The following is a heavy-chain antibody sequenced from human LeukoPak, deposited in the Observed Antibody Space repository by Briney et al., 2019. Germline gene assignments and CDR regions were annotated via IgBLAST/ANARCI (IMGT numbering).Heavy chain of an antibody. CDR1: GATFSSYA. CDR2: IIPILGIA. Sequence: SVKVCCNAAGATFSSYAISWLRQGPGQGLELMGRIIPILGIANYAQKFQGRVTITADTSTSTDYMELSSLRSEDTAVYYCARGADIVVVPAVTTLGLYFDYWGQGTLVTVSS. D-gene: IGHD2-2*01. J-gene: IGHJ4*02. CDR3: ARGADIVVVPAVTTLGLYFDY. V-gene: IGHV1-69*04.